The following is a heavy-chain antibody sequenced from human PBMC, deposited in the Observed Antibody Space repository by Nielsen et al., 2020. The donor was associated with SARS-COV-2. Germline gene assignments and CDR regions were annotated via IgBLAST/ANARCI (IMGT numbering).Heavy chain of an antibody. V-gene: IGHV3-33*08. D-gene: IGHD6-19*01. J-gene: IGHJ4*02. CDR1: GFTFSSYG. Sequence: GESLKIFCAASGFTFSSYGMHWVRQAPGKGLEWVAVIWYDGSNKYYADSVKGRFTISRDNSKNTLYLQMNSLRAEDTAVYYCARDQGIAVAGTGDGYWGQGTLVTVSS. CDR2: IWYDGSNK. CDR3: ARDQGIAVAGTGDGY.